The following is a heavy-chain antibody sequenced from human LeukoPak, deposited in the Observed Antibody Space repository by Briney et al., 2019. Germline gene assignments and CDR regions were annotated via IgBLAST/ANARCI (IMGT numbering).Heavy chain of an antibody. CDR2: IDYKGGDT. D-gene: IGHD3-16*01. Sequence: PGGSLRLSCAASGFTFSSHSMHWVRQAPGKGLEYVSAIDYKGGDTYYADSVKGRFTISTDNSKTPLYLQMGSLRAEDMAVYYCARVGGMSAFDVWGQGTMVIVSS. J-gene: IGHJ3*01. V-gene: IGHV3-64*02. CDR3: ARVGGMSAFDV. CDR1: GFTFSSHS.